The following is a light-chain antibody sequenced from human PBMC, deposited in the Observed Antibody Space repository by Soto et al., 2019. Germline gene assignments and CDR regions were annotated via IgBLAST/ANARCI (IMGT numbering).Light chain of an antibody. CDR2: GAT. CDR3: QQSYNFLFT. J-gene: IGKJ3*01. V-gene: IGKV1-39*01. CDR1: QSISRY. Sequence: DIQMTQSPSSLSASVGDTVTITCRASQSISRYLNWYQQKPGKAPNLLIYGATSLQSGVPSRFSGSRSATDFTPTISSLQPEDFATYFCQQSYNFLFTFGPGTKVDI.